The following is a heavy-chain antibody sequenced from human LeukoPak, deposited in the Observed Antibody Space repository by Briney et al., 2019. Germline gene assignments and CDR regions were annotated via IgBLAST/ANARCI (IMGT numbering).Heavy chain of an antibody. CDR2: ISGSGGST. CDR3: AKDRVTVTPGADDAFDI. Sequence: GGSLRLSCAASGFTFSSYAMSWVRQAPGKGLEWVSAISGSGGSTYYADSVKGRFTISRDNSKNTLYLQMNSLRAEDTAVYYCAKDRVTVTPGADDAFDICGQGTMVTVSS. CDR1: GFTFSSYA. J-gene: IGHJ3*02. D-gene: IGHD4-11*01. V-gene: IGHV3-23*01.